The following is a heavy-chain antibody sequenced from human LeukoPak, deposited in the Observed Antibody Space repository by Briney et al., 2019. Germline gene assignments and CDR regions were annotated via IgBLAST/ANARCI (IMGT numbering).Heavy chain of an antibody. CDR3: ARAQVPVLWFGELLHYYYYMDV. Sequence: GASVKVSCKASGGTFSSYAISWVRQAPGQGLEWMGWISAYNGNTNYAQKFQGRVTMTRNTSISTAYMELSSLRSEDTAVYYCARAQVPVLWFGELLHYYYYMDVWGKGTTVTISS. CDR2: ISAYNGNT. D-gene: IGHD3-10*01. J-gene: IGHJ6*03. CDR1: GGTFSSYA. V-gene: IGHV1-8*02.